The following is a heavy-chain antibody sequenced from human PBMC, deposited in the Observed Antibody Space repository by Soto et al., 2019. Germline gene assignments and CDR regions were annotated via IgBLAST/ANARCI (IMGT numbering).Heavy chain of an antibody. J-gene: IGHJ3*02. CDR2: IYYSGST. Sequence: TSETLSLTCAVSGGSISSSSYYWGWIRQPPGKGLEWIGSIYYSGSTYYNPSLKSRVTISVDTSKNQFSLKLSSVTAADTAVYSCARQKIVGATKGRGAFDIWGQGTMVTVSS. CDR1: GGSISSSSYY. CDR3: ARQKIVGATKGRGAFDI. V-gene: IGHV4-39*01. D-gene: IGHD1-26*01.